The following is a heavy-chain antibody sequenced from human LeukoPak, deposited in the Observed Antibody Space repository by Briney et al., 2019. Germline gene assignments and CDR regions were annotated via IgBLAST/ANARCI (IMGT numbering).Heavy chain of an antibody. CDR2: IYSGGGT. CDR3: ARGLDVSYFDY. CDR1: GFTVSSNY. J-gene: IGHJ4*02. Sequence: PGGSLRLSXAASGFTVSSNYMSWVRQAPGKGLEWVSVIYSGGGTYYADSVKGRFTISRDNSKNTLYLQMNSLRAEDTAVYYCARGLDVSYFDYWGRGTLVTVSS. D-gene: IGHD2/OR15-2a*01. V-gene: IGHV3-53*01.